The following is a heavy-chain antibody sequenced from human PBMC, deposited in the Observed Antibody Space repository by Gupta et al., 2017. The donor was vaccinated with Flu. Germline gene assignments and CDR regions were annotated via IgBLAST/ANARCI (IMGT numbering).Heavy chain of an antibody. V-gene: IGHV4-61*02. CDR3: ARAGCSSTSCYRNAFDI. CDR1: GGSLSSDTYY. CDR2: IYSSGST. J-gene: IGHJ3*02. Sequence: QVQLKESGPGLVKPSQTLSLTCTVSGGSLSSDTYYWTWIRQPAGKGLEWIGRIYSSGSTNYNPSLKSRVTISIDTSKNQFSLKLSSVTAADTAVYYCARAGCSSTSCYRNAFDIWGQGTMVTVSS. D-gene: IGHD2-2*01.